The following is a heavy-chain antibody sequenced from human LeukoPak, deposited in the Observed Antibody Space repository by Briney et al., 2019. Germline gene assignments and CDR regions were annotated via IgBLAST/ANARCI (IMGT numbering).Heavy chain of an antibody. CDR3: DGGTGWVSNLG. CDR2: IWYDGSNK. J-gene: IGHJ4*02. CDR1: GFTFSSYG. V-gene: IGHV3-33*03. D-gene: IGHD6-19*01. Sequence: PGRSLRLSCAASGFTFSSYGMHWVRQAPGKGLEWVAVIWYDGSNKYYADSVKGRFTISRDNAKNSLYLQMNSLRAEDTGVYYCDGGTGWVSNLGGGQGTLVIVSS.